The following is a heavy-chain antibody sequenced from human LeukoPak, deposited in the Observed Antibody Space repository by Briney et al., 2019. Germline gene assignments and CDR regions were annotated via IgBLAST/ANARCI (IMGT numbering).Heavy chain of an antibody. CDR3: ARRRAVAGWYFDL. CDR2: IYPGDSDT. CDR1: GYSFTSYW. Sequence: GESLKISCQGSGYSFTSYWIGWVRQMPGKGLEWMGIIYPGDSDTRYSPTFQGQVTMSADKSISTAYLQWSSLKASDTAMYYCARRRAVAGWYFDLWGRGTLVTVSS. V-gene: IGHV5-51*01. J-gene: IGHJ2*01. D-gene: IGHD6-19*01.